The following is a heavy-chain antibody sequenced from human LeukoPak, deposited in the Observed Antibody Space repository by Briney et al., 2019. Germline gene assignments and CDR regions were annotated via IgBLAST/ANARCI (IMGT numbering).Heavy chain of an antibody. D-gene: IGHD6-19*01. Sequence: GGSLRLSCAASRFTFSSYAMHWVRQAPGKGLEWVAAISYDGTNEYHADSVKGRFTISRDNSKNTLYLQMSSLRAEDTAIYYCARDRIAVAGMGAFQHWGQGTLVTVSS. CDR2: ISYDGTNE. CDR1: RFTFSSYA. J-gene: IGHJ1*01. V-gene: IGHV3-30*04. CDR3: ARDRIAVAGMGAFQH.